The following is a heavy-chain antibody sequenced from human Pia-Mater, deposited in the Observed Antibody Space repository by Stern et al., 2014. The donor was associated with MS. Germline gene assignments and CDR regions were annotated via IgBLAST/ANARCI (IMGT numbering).Heavy chain of an antibody. J-gene: IGHJ4*02. CDR2: IHNNTGNS. Sequence: VQLVESGGGLEEPGASVRVSCKASGYTLGSYAMNWVRQAPGKGLEWVGGIHNNTGNSKYAQGLTGRFVFSLDTSVSTAYLPISNLKAEDTAVYYCARDFVDTAMITRSDYLDSWGQGTLVTVSS. CDR3: ARDFVDTAMITRSDYLDS. D-gene: IGHD5-18*01. V-gene: IGHV7-4-1*02. CDR1: GYTLGSYA.